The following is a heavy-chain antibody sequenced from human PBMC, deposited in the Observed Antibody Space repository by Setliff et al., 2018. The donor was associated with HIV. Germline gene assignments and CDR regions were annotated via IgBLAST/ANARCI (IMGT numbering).Heavy chain of an antibody. CDR3: ARDYYDSSGYYQYYFDY. Sequence: GASVKVSCKASGYTFTGYYMHWVRQAPGQGLEWMGWINPNNGGTNYAQKFQGRVTMTRDTSISTAYMELSRLRSDDTAVYYCARDYYDSSGYYQYYFDYWGQGTLVTVSS. CDR2: INPNNGGT. D-gene: IGHD3-22*01. J-gene: IGHJ4*02. CDR1: GYTFTGYY. V-gene: IGHV1-2*02.